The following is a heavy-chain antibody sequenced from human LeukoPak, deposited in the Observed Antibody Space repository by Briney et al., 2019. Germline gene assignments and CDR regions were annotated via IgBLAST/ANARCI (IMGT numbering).Heavy chain of an antibody. V-gene: IGHV3-7*01. D-gene: IGHD6-19*01. CDR1: GFTFSSYW. J-gene: IGHJ4*02. Sequence: PGGSLRLSCAASGFTFSSYWMSWVRQAPGNGLEWVANIKEDGSEKYYVDSVKGRFTISRDNAKNSLYLQMNSLRGEDTAVYYCARDRAGDKASFGYWGQGTLVTVSS. CDR3: ARDRAGDKASFGY. CDR2: IKEDGSEK.